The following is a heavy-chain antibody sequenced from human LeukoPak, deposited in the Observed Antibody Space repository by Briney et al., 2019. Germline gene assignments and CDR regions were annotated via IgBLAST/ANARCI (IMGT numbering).Heavy chain of an antibody. V-gene: IGHV1-18*01. D-gene: IGHD2-2*01. CDR2: ISAYNGNT. CDR1: GYTFTSYG. Sequence: GASVKVSCKASGYTFTSYGIIWVRQAPGQGLEWMGWISAYNGNTNYAQKLQGRVTMTTDTSTSTAYMELRSLRSDDTAVYYCARDNARYCSSTSCQSRAFDIWGQGTMVTVSS. CDR3: ARDNARYCSSTSCQSRAFDI. J-gene: IGHJ3*02.